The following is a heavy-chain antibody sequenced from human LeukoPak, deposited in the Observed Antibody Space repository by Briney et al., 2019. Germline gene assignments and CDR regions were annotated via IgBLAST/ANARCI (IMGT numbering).Heavy chain of an antibody. CDR3: ARDRNGSGWYTVHY. CDR1: GGSISSYY. V-gene: IGHV4-59*01. CDR2: IYYSGST. J-gene: IGHJ4*02. Sequence: SETLSLTCTVSGGSISSYYWSWIRQPPGKELEWIGYIYYSGSTNYNPSLKSRVTISVDTSKNQFSLKLTSETAADTAVYYCARDRNGSGWYTVHYWGQGTLVTVSS. D-gene: IGHD6-19*01.